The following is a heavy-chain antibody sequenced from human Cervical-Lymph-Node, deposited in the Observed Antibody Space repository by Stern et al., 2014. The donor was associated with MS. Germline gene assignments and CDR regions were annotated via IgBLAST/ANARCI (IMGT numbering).Heavy chain of an antibody. CDR2: INSSGGGT. V-gene: IGHV1-46*03. D-gene: IGHD6-19*01. CDR3: ARGQSCYGMDV. Sequence: QVQLVESGAEVKKPGASVKVSCKASGFIFTSYHMHWVRQAPGQGLEWMGMINSSGGGTRYAQKFQGRVTMTRDSSTSTLYLELSSLRSDDTAVYYCARGQSCYGMDVWGQGTTVTVSS. CDR1: GFIFTSYH. J-gene: IGHJ6*02.